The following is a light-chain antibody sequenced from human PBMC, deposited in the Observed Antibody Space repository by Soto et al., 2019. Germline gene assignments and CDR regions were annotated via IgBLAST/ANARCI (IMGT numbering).Light chain of an antibody. Sequence: QSALTQPHSASGSPGQSVAISCTGTSSDVGGYNYVSWYQQHPGKAPKLMNYEVNKRPSGGPDRSSGSKSGNTASLTVSGIQAEDEAYYYCSSYAGSRNVFGTGTKLTVL. CDR1: SSDVGGYNY. CDR2: EVN. V-gene: IGLV2-8*01. J-gene: IGLJ1*01. CDR3: SSYAGSRNV.